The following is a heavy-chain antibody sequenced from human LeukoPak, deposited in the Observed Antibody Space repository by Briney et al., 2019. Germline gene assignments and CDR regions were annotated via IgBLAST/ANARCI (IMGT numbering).Heavy chain of an antibody. J-gene: IGHJ5*02. D-gene: IGHD6-13*01. Sequence: SETPSLTCTVSGGSISSYYWSWIRQPPGKGLEWIGYIYYSGSTNYNPSLKSRVTISVDTSKNQFSLKLSSVTAADTAVYYCARTPYSSSWRGVENWFDPWGQGTLVTVSS. CDR1: GGSISSYY. V-gene: IGHV4-59*01. CDR3: ARTPYSSSWRGVENWFDP. CDR2: IYYSGST.